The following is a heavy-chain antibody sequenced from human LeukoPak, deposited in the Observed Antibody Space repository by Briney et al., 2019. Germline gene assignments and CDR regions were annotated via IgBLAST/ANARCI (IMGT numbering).Heavy chain of an antibody. D-gene: IGHD5-18*01. CDR1: GFTFDDYA. Sequence: SGGSLRLSCAASGFTFDDYAMHWVRQAPGKGLEWVSGISWNSGSIGYADSVKGRFTISRDNSKNTLYLQTNSLRAEDTAVYWATAMVFPPYYYYYMDVWGKGTTVTVSS. CDR2: ISWNSGSI. J-gene: IGHJ6*03. V-gene: IGHV3-9*01. CDR3: TAMVFPPYYYYYMDV.